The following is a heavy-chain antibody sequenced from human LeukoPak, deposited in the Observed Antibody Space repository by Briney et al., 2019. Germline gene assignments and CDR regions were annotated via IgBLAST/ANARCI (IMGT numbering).Heavy chain of an antibody. V-gene: IGHV4-34*01. CDR1: GGSFSGYY. CDR2: INHSGST. J-gene: IGHJ4*02. Sequence: SETLSLTCAVYGGSFSGYYWSWIRQPPGKGLEWIGEINHSGSTNYNPSLKSRVTISVDTSKNQFSLKLSSVTAADTAVYYCARETDYWGQGTLVTVSS. CDR3: ARETDY.